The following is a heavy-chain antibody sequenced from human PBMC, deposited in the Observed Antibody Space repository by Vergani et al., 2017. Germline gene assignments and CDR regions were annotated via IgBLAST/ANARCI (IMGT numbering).Heavy chain of an antibody. J-gene: IGHJ4*02. CDR2: IYYSGST. CDR1: GGSISSYY. D-gene: IGHD3-16*01. Sequence: QVQLQESGPGLVKPSETLSLTCTVSGGSISSYYWSWIRQPPGKGLEWIGYIYYSGSTNYNPSLKSRVTISVDTSKNQFSLKLSSVTAADTAVYYCATRDMGVWGSYGVGDYWGQGTLVTVSS. CDR3: ATRDMGVWGSYGVGDY. V-gene: IGHV4-59*08.